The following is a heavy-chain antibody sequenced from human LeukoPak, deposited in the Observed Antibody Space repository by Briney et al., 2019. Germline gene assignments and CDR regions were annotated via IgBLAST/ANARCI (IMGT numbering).Heavy chain of an antibody. J-gene: IGHJ3*02. CDR1: GFTFSDYY. CDR3: ARSAYYDSSDTLTGTFEI. D-gene: IGHD3-22*01. V-gene: IGHV3-11*01. CDR2: ISSSGSTI. Sequence: GGSLRLSCAASGFTFSDYYMSWIRQAPGKGLEWVSYISSSGSTIYYADSVKGRFTISRDNAKNSLYLQMNSLRAEDTAVYYCARSAYYDSSDTLTGTFEIWGQGTMVTVSS.